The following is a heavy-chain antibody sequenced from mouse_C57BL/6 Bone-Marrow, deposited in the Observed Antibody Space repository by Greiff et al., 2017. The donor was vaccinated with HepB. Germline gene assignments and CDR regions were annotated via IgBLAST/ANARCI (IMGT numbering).Heavy chain of an antibody. V-gene: IGHV4-1*01. CDR3: ARRNIYYGNPNWYFDV. CDR1: GVDFSRYW. Sequence: ATGGVDFSRYWMSWVRRAPGKGLEWIGEINPDSSTINYAPSLKDKFIISRDNAKNTLYLQMSKVRSEDTALYYCARRNIYYGNPNWYFDVWGTGTTVTVSS. D-gene: IGHD2-1*01. CDR2: INPDSSTI. J-gene: IGHJ1*03.